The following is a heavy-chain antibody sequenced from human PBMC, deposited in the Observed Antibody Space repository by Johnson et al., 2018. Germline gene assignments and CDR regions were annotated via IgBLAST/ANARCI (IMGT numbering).Heavy chain of an antibody. V-gene: IGHV3-30*18. CDR3: AKEQMTTGDALDI. CDR1: GFTFSTYV. J-gene: IGHJ3*02. D-gene: IGHD4-17*01. Sequence: QVQLQESGGGVVQPGRSLRLSCAASGFTFSTYVMEWVRQAPGKGLAWVAVISYDGSNKYYADSVKGRFTISRDNSKNTLYLQMNSLNPEDTAVYYCAKEQMTTGDALDIWGQGTMVTVSS. CDR2: ISYDGSNK.